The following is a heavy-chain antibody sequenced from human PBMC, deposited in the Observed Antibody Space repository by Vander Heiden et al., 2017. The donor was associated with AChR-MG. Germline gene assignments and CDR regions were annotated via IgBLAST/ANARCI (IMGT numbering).Heavy chain of an antibody. D-gene: IGHD6-19*01. J-gene: IGHJ4*02. V-gene: IGHV1-8*01. CDR3: ARGLYSSGWYPNY. CDR2: MNPNSGNT. Sequence: QVQLVQSGAEEKKPGASVKVYCKASGYTFTNYDITWVRQATGQGLEWMGWMNPNSGNTGYAQKFQGRVTMTRNTSISTAYMELSSLRSEDTAVYYCARGLYSSGWYPNYWGQGTLVTVSS. CDR1: GYTFTNYD.